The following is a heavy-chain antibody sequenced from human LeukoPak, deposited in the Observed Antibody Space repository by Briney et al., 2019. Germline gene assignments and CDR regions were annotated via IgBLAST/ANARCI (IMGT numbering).Heavy chain of an antibody. CDR2: IRGKGFSDPP. V-gene: IGHV3-73*01. CDR3: TVPQSGGNWFDP. CDR1: GFTFSDSA. Sequence: QPGRSLRLSCAASGFTFSDSAIHWVRQASGKGLEWVGRIRGKGFSDPPAYAASVKDRFTISRDDSESTAYLQMNSLKAEDTAVYYCTVPQSGGNWFDPWGPGTQVTVSS. J-gene: IGHJ5*02. D-gene: IGHD3-16*01.